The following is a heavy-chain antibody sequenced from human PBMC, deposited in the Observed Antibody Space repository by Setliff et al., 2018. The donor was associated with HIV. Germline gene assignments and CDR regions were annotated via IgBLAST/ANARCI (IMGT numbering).Heavy chain of an antibody. CDR3: VRSIGGSPY. J-gene: IGHJ4*02. CDR2: INQDGSQI. D-gene: IGHD2-15*01. Sequence: GGSLRLSCAASGFTFSNAWMSWVRQAPGKGLEWVANINQDGSQIYYVGSVKGRFAISRDNSKNSLYLQMNSLRAEDTAVYFCVRSIGGSPYWGQGTLVTVSS. CDR1: GFTFSNAW. V-gene: IGHV3-7*01.